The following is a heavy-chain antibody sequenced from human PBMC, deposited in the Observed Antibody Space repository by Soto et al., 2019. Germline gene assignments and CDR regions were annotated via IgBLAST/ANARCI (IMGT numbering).Heavy chain of an antibody. Sequence: PAETLSLTCSVSGASVSSYYWSWVRQPPGKGLEWIGYIYYIGAYNYNPSLKSRVTISVDTSKNQFSLKRSSVSAAGTAAYYCARTPENRDWLDLWGQGTPVTVSS. CDR1: GASVSSYY. V-gene: IGHV4-59*02. D-gene: IGHD2-15*01. CDR3: ARTPENRDWLDL. J-gene: IGHJ5*01. CDR2: IYYIGAY.